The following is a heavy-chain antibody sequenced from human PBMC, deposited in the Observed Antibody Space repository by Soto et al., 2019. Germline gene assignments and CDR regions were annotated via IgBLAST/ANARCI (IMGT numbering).Heavy chain of an antibody. CDR2: ISSSGSTI. Sequence: EVQVVDSGGGLVQPGGSLRLSCAASGFTFSSYEMSWVRQAPGKGLEWVSYISSSGSTIYYADSVKGRFTIARDNAKNSLYLQMNSLRAEDTAVYDCARELRLLDYWGQGTLVTVSS. J-gene: IGHJ4*02. CDR1: GFTFSSYE. V-gene: IGHV3-48*03. CDR3: ARELRLLDY.